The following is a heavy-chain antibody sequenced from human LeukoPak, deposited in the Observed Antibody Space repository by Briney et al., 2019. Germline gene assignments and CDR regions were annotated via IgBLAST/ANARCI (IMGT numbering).Heavy chain of an antibody. CDR2: IYHSGST. CDR3: ARESGSAGWFDP. CDR1: GGSFSGYY. D-gene: IGHD1-26*01. J-gene: IGHJ5*02. V-gene: IGHV4-34*01. Sequence: SETLSLTCAVYGGSFSGYYWSWIRQPPGKGLEWIGSIYHSGSTYYNPSLKSRVTISVHTSNNQLSLKLSSVTATDTAVYYCARESGSAGWFDPWGQGTLVTVSS.